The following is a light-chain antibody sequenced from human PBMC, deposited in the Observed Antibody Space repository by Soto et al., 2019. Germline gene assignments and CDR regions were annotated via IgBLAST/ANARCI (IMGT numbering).Light chain of an antibody. Sequence: QSVLTQPPSASGSPGQSVSISCTGTGSDVGTYNFVSWYQQHPGKAPKLLIYEVTKRPSGVPDRFSGSKSGNTASLTVSGLQAEDEAEYFCSSYTCDRHFXVFGTGTKVTVL. CDR2: EVT. CDR1: GSDVGTYNF. V-gene: IGLV2-8*01. CDR3: SSYTCDRHFXV. J-gene: IGLJ1*01.